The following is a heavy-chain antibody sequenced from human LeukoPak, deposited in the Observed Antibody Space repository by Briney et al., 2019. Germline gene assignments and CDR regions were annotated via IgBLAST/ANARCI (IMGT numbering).Heavy chain of an antibody. D-gene: IGHD3-22*01. CDR3: TVDWHSSVYY. CDR2: IKSKTDGGTT. Sequence: GGSLRLSCAPSGFTFSNAWMSWVRQAPGKGLEWVGRIKSKTDGGTTDYAAPVKGRFTISRDDSKNMLYLQMNSLKAEDTAVYYCTVDWHSSVYYWGQGTLVTVSS. CDR1: GFTFSNAW. V-gene: IGHV3-15*01. J-gene: IGHJ4*02.